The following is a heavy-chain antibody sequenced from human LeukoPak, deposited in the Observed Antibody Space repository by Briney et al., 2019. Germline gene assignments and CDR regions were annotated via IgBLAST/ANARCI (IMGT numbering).Heavy chain of an antibody. J-gene: IGHJ4*02. CDR1: GFTFSSYG. Sequence: PGGSLRLSCAASGFTFSSYGMHWVRQAPGKGLEWVAVISYDGSNKYYADSVKGRFTISRDNSKNTLYLQMNSLRAEDTAVYYCATSRVFDYWGQGDLVTVSS. CDR3: ATSRVFDY. CDR2: ISYDGSNK. V-gene: IGHV3-30*03.